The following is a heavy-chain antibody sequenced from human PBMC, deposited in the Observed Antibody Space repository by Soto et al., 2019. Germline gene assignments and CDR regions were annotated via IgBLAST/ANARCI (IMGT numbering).Heavy chain of an antibody. D-gene: IGHD3-10*01. CDR2: IYHSGRS. CDR3: ARGGQENGNYGSFDP. V-gene: IGHV4-38-2*01. Sequence: SETLSLTCAVSAYSITSGYYWVCIRQPPGKGLEWIASIYHSGRSYYNPSLKSRVTISVDTSKNHFSLTMSSVTAADTAVYYCARGGQENGNYGSFDPWRQGTLVTVSS. CDR1: AYSITSGYY. J-gene: IGHJ5*02.